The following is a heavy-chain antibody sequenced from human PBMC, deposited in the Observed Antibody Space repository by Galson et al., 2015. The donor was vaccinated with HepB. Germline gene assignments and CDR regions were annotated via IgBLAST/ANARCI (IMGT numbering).Heavy chain of an antibody. Sequence: SLRLSCAASGFTLGAYEMNWVRQAPGKGLEWISYISSNGYMIYYAESVKGLFTVSRDNVRDSLYLQMNSLRVEDTAVYYCVRDDALWSWYFDSWGQGILVTVSS. CDR1: GFTLGAYE. CDR2: ISSNGYMI. CDR3: VRDDALWSWYFDS. J-gene: IGHJ4*02. D-gene: IGHD3-10*01. V-gene: IGHV3-48*03.